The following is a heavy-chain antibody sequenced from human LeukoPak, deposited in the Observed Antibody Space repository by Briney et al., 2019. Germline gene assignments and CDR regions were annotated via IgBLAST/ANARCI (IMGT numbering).Heavy chain of an antibody. Sequence: GGSLRLSCAASGFTSSSYDMHWVRQLTGKGLEWVSGIGIGGDTYYIGSVKGRFTISRENAKNSLYLQMNCLRAGDTAVYYCVRGGELRSGWFDLWGRGSLASVSS. V-gene: IGHV3-13*01. CDR2: IGIGGDT. CDR1: GFTSSSYD. D-gene: IGHD3-9*01. CDR3: VRGGELRSGWFDL. J-gene: IGHJ2*01.